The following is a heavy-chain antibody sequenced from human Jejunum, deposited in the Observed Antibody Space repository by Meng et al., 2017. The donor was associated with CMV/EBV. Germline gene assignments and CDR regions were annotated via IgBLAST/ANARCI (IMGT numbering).Heavy chain of an antibody. D-gene: IGHD2-2*01. CDR2: IGTPGDT. V-gene: IGHV3-13*03. Sequence: FTFSTYDIHWVRQGTGKGLDWVSHIGTPGDTYYPGSVKGQFTISREDAKNSLYAQMNSLRAGDTAVYHCVTNLGVVFVGRPQYFDYWAQGMLVTVSS. CDR3: VTNLGVVFVGRPQYFDY. CDR1: FTFSTYD. J-gene: IGHJ4*02.